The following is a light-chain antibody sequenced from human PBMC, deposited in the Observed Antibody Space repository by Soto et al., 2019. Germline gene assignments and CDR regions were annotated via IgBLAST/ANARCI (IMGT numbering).Light chain of an antibody. Sequence: EIVLTQSPATLFLSPGERATLSCRASQSVTSYLAWYQQKPGQAPRLLIYDASDRATGVPARFSGSGSGTDFTLTISSLEPEDFAVYYCQQRSSWPLTFGGGTKVEIK. CDR1: QSVTSY. V-gene: IGKV3-11*01. J-gene: IGKJ4*01. CDR2: DAS. CDR3: QQRSSWPLT.